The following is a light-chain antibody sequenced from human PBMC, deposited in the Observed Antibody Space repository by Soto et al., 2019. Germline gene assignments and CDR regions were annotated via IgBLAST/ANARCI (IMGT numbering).Light chain of an antibody. Sequence: EIVMTQSPATLSVSPGERATLSCRASQSVGGNLAWYQQRPGRAPRLLIYDASTRATDIPARFSGSGSGTEFTLTIRSLQSEDFPLYYCQQYNNWPLYTFGQGTKLEIK. CDR2: DAS. V-gene: IGKV3-15*01. J-gene: IGKJ2*01. CDR1: QSVGGN. CDR3: QQYNNWPLYT.